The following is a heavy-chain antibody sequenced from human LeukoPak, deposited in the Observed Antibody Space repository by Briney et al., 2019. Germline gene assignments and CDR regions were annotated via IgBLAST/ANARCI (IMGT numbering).Heavy chain of an antibody. CDR1: GYTFTGYY. Sequence: ASVEVSCKASGYTFTGYYMHWVRQAPGQGLEWMGWINPNSGGTNYAQKFQGRVTMTRDTSISTAYMELSRLRSDDTAVYYCARGVSSYAPDNWFDPWGQGTLVTVSS. CDR3: ARGVSSYAPDNWFDP. D-gene: IGHD2-2*01. CDR2: INPNSGGT. J-gene: IGHJ5*02. V-gene: IGHV1-2*02.